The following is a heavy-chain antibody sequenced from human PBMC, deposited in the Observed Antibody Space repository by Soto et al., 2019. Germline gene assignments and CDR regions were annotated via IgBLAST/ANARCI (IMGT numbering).Heavy chain of an antibody. CDR1: GGTFSSSA. J-gene: IGHJ4*02. CDR2: IIPIFGTA. CDR3: ASLLRGSSGRGDY. D-gene: IGHD5-12*01. V-gene: IGHV1-69*12. Sequence: QVQLVQSGAEVKKPGSSVKVSCKASGGTFSSSAISWVRQAPGQGLEWMGGIIPIFGTANYAQKVQGRVTSTADESTSTAYMELSSLRVADTDVYFCASLLRGSSGRGDYWGQGTLVTVSS.